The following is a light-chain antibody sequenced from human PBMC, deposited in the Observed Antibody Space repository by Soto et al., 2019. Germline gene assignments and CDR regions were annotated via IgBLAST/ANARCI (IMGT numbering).Light chain of an antibody. V-gene: IGKV3-15*01. CDR2: GVS. J-gene: IGKJ2*01. CDR3: QQDNNWPPYT. Sequence: EIVMTQSPATLSMSPGERATLSCRSSQSVSSNLAWYQQKLGQAPRLLIDGVSTWSTGTPARFSGSGSGTEFTLTISSLQSEDIAVYHCQQDNNWPPYTFGQGTKLEIK. CDR1: QSVSSN.